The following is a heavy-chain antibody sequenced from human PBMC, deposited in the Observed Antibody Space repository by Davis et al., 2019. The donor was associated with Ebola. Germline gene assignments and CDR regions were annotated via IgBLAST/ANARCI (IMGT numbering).Heavy chain of an antibody. V-gene: IGHV3-11*01. CDR1: GFTFSDYY. CDR2: ISSSGSSI. Sequence: PGGSLRLSCAASGFTFSDYYMSWIRQAPGKGLEWVSYISSSGSSIYYADSVKGRFTISRDNAKNSLYLQMNSLRAEDTAVYYCARAPPIDWNGETGMDVWGQGTTVTVSS. J-gene: IGHJ6*02. D-gene: IGHD1-1*01. CDR3: ARAPPIDWNGETGMDV.